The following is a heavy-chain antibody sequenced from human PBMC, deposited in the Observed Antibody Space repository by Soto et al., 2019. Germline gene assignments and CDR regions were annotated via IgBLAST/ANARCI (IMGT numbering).Heavy chain of an antibody. CDR1: GTSVSNYY. CDR2: IYTSGST. CDR3: ARGGIQLSYAFDH. D-gene: IGHD3-10*01. J-gene: IGHJ4*02. Sequence: SETLSLTCSVSGTSVSNYYWSWIRQPAGKGLEHIGRIYTSGSTSYNPSLKSRVTTSMDTSQTQIYLNLTSVTAADTAVYYCARGGIQLSYAFDHWGKGILVTVSS. V-gene: IGHV4-4*07.